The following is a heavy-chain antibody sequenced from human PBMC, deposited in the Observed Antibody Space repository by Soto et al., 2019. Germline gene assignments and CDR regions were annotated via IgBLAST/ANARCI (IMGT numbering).Heavy chain of an antibody. D-gene: IGHD2-21*01. CDR3: AAHTPGFGEGEFEY. V-gene: IGHV3-15*01. Sequence: DVQLVQSGGGSVKTGESLRLSCEASGFTFSAAWMTWLRQAPGKGLEWVALIWATVDGSTTHYAASVQGRFSVSRDDSKNTVFLQMNSLKSEDTAVYYCAAHTPGFGEGEFEYWGQGTQVAVSS. CDR1: GFTFSAAW. CDR2: IWATVDGSTT. J-gene: IGHJ4*02.